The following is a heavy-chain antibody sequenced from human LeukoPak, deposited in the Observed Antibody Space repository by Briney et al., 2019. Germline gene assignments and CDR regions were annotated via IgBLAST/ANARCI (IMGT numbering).Heavy chain of an antibody. Sequence: RASVKVSCKASGGTFSSYAISWVRQAPGQGLEWMGGIIPIFGTANYAQKFQGRVTITADESTSTAYMELSSLRSEDTAVYYCARDRIAAAGIGGYFDYWGQGTLVTVSS. CDR1: GGTFSSYA. D-gene: IGHD6-13*01. CDR3: ARDRIAAAGIGGYFDY. V-gene: IGHV1-69*13. CDR2: IIPIFGTA. J-gene: IGHJ4*02.